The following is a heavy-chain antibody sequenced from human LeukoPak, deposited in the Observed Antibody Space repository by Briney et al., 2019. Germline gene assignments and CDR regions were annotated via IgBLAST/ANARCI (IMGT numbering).Heavy chain of an antibody. J-gene: IGHJ4*02. CDR3: XXXXAVXGYYFDY. Sequence: GESLKISCKGSGYSFTSYWIGWVRQMPGKGLEWMGIIYPGDSDTRYSPSFQGQVTISADKSISTAYLQWSSLKASDTAMYYCXXXXAVXGYYFDYWGQGTLVXV. V-gene: IGHV5-51*01. D-gene: IGHD5-12*01. CDR2: IYPGDSDT. CDR1: GYSFTSYW.